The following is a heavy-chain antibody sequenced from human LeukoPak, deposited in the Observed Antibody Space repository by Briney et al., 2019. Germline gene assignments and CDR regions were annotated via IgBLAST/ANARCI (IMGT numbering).Heavy chain of an antibody. CDR1: GGSFSGYY. V-gene: IGHV4-34*01. CDR3: ARSFPYFDY. D-gene: IGHD2-21*01. CDR2: INHSGST. J-gene: IGHJ4*02. Sequence: PSETLSLTCAVYGGSFSGYYWGWIRQPPGKGLEWIGEINHSGSTNYNPSLKSRVTISVDTSKNQFSLELSPVTAADTAVYYCARSFPYFDYWGQGTLVTVSS.